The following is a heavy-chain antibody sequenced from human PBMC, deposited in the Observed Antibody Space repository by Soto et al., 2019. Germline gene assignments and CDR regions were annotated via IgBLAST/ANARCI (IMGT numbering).Heavy chain of an antibody. CDR1: GFTFEENA. CDR3: TKSRPYYFGLDV. J-gene: IGHJ6*02. D-gene: IGHD6-25*01. Sequence: EVQLVESGGGLVQPGRSLRLSCAASGFTFEENAMHWVRQAPGKGLEGVSSISWNSGSIDYADAVKGRFTISRDNAKKSLYLQMNSLRAEDTALYYCTKSRPYYFGLDVWGQGTTVTVSS. V-gene: IGHV3-9*01. CDR2: ISWNSGSI.